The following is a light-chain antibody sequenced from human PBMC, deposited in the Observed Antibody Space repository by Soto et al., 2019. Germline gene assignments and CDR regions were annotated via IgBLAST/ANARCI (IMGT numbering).Light chain of an antibody. CDR2: GAS. CDR3: QQYGSSPPT. J-gene: IGKJ1*01. CDR1: QSISRY. Sequence: IVMTKSPDTLSVSPGERTTLSCRASQSISRYLAWYQQKPGQGPRLLIYGASSRATGTPDRFSGSGSGTDFTLTINRLEPEDFALYYCQQYGSSPPTFGQGTMVAIK. V-gene: IGKV3-20*01.